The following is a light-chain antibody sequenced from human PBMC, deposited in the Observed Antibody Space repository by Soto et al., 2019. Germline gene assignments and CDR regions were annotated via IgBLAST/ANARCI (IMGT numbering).Light chain of an antibody. CDR3: QKYNGAPWT. CDR1: QSVSSY. Sequence: EIVLTQSPATLSLSPGERATLSCRASQSVSSYLAWYQQKPGQAPRLLIYDASNRATGIPARFSGSGSGTDFTLTISSLQPEDVATYYCQKYNGAPWTFGQGTKVEIE. J-gene: IGKJ1*01. V-gene: IGKV3-11*01. CDR2: DAS.